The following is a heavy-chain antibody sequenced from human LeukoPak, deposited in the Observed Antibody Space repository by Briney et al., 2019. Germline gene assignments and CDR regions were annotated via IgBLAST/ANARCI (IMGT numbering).Heavy chain of an antibody. V-gene: IGHV4-59*01. CDR2: IYYSGST. CDR3: AGVSATNDAFDI. Sequence: PSETLSLTCTVSGGSISSYYRSWIRQPPGKGLEWIGYIYYSGSTNYNPSLKSRVTISVDTSKNQFSLKLSSVTAADTAVYYCAGVSATNDAFDIWGQGTMVTVSS. J-gene: IGHJ3*02. CDR1: GGSISSYY. D-gene: IGHD5-24*01.